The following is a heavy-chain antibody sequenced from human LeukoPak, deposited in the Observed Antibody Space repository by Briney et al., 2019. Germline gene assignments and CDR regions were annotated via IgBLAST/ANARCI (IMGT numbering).Heavy chain of an antibody. Sequence: GRSLRLSCAASGFTFSSYAMHWVRQAPGKGLEWVAVISYDGSNKYYADSVKGRFTISRDNSKNTLYLQMNSLRAEDTAVYYCARVEGSSSWAYYFDYWGQGTLVTVSS. D-gene: IGHD6-13*01. V-gene: IGHV3-30-3*01. J-gene: IGHJ4*02. CDR3: ARVEGSSSWAYYFDY. CDR2: ISYDGSNK. CDR1: GFTFSSYA.